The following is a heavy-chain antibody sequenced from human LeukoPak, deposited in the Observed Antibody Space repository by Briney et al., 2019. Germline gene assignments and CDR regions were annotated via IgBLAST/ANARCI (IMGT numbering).Heavy chain of an antibody. V-gene: IGHV1-46*01. D-gene: IGHD3-9*01. CDR3: ARGGGGVTGYWGTYTYYLDV. Sequence: ASVKVSCKTSGYTFTNYYMHWVRQAPGQGLEWMGIINPTGGSTSYAQKFQGRVTMTRDTSTSTVYMELSSLRSEDTAIYFCARGGGGVTGYWGTYTYYLDVWGQGTAVTVSS. J-gene: IGHJ6*01. CDR2: INPTGGST. CDR1: GYTFTNYY.